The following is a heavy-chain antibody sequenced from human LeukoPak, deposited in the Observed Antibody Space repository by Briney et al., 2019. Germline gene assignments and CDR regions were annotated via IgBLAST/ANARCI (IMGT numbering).Heavy chain of an antibody. V-gene: IGHV1-3*01. D-gene: IGHD6-13*01. Sequence: ASVTVSCKASGYTFTSYAMHWVRQAPGQRLEWMGWINAGNGNTKYSQKFQGRVTITRDTSASTAYMELSSLRSEDTAVYYCARGFYRYSSSWFFDYWGQGTLVTVSS. CDR1: GYTFTSYA. CDR2: INAGNGNT. J-gene: IGHJ4*02. CDR3: ARGFYRYSSSWFFDY.